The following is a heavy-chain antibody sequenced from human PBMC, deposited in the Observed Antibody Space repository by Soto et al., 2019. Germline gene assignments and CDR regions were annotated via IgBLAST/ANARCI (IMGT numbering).Heavy chain of an antibody. CDR2: ISYDGSNT. D-gene: IGHD5-12*01. Sequence: QVQLVESGGGVVQPGRSLRLSCAASGFTFSSYGIHWVRQAPGTGLEWLAVISYDGSNTYYADSVKGRLTISRDNSKNTLYLQRNSLRGEDTAVYYCAKDNGSGCDWLRVGDASDIWGQGTMVTVSS. V-gene: IGHV3-30*18. J-gene: IGHJ3*02. CDR1: GFTFSSYG. CDR3: AKDNGSGCDWLRVGDASDI.